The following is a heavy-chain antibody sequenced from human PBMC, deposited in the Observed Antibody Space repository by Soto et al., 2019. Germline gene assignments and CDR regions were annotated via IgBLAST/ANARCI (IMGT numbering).Heavy chain of an antibody. V-gene: IGHV4-31*03. CDR1: GGSISSGGYY. CDR2: IYYSGST. D-gene: IGHD2-2*01. J-gene: IGHJ4*02. Sequence: QVQLQESGPGLVKPSQTLSLTCTVSGGSISSGGYYWSWIRQHPGKGLEWIGYIYYSGSTYYNPSLKSRVTISLETSKNQFSLKLRSVTAADTAVYYCARVGGGSSTVLDYWGQGTLVTVSS. CDR3: ARVGGGSSTVLDY.